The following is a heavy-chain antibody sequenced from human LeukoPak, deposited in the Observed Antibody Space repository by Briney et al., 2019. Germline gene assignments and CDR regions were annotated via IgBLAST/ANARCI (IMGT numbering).Heavy chain of an antibody. CDR1: GFTFTSSA. Sequence: SVTVSCKASGFTFTSSAVQWVRQARGQRLEWIGWIFVVSGNTNYARMFQERVTITRDMSTSTAYMELSSLISEDTAVYYSAALNRFGDLYYFDYWGQGTPVTVSS. CDR2: IFVVSGNT. V-gene: IGHV1-58*01. J-gene: IGHJ4*02. D-gene: IGHD3-10*01. CDR3: AALNRFGDLYYFDY.